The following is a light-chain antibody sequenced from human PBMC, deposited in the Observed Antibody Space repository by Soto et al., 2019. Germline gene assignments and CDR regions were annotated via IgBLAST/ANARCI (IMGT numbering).Light chain of an antibody. V-gene: IGKV3-20*01. CDR1: QSVSSSY. Sequence: EIVLTQSPGTLSLSPGERATLSCRASQSVSSSYLAWYQQKPGQAPRLLISGASSRATGIPDRFSGSGSGTDFTLTISRLEPEDFAVYYCQQYGSSRLTFGQGTKVEIK. CDR2: GAS. J-gene: IGKJ1*01. CDR3: QQYGSSRLT.